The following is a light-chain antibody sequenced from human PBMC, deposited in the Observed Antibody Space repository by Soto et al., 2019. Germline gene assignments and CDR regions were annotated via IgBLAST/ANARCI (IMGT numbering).Light chain of an antibody. Sequence: SAPTQPPSPSGAPGPSVTPPPPGNSKDVGAYNYVSWYQQLPGKAPKLIIYEVSKRPSGVPDRFSGSKSGNTASLTVSGLQAEDEADYYCTSYAGTYSFFYVFGTGTKVTVL. CDR1: SKDVGAYNY. CDR3: TSYAGTYSFFYV. V-gene: IGLV2-8*01. J-gene: IGLJ1*01. CDR2: EVS.